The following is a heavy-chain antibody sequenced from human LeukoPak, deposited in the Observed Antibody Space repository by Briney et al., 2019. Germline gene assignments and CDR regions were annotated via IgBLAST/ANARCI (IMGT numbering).Heavy chain of an antibody. CDR2: IFNSGKT. CDR3: ARVRWVGQQLVPLYYFDY. J-gene: IGHJ4*02. Sequence: SETLSLTCTVSGGSISSYYWSWIRQPPGKGLEWIGYIFNSGKTNYNPSLKSRVTISVDTSKNQFSLKLTSVTAADTAVYYCARVRWVGQQLVPLYYFDYWGQGTLVTVSS. CDR1: GGSISSYY. V-gene: IGHV4-59*01. D-gene: IGHD6-13*01.